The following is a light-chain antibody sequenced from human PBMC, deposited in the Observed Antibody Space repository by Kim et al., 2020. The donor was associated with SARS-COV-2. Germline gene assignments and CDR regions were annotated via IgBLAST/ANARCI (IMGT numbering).Light chain of an antibody. CDR1: SSNIGPNA. CDR3: ATWDDDLRGVL. CDR2: NNN. V-gene: IGLV1-44*01. Sequence: GQRVTISWSGSSSNIGPNAVNWYQQVPGTAPKVLIYNNNRRPSGVSDRFAGSKSGTSASLAITGLRPEDEATYTCATWDDDLRGVLFGGGTDLTVL. J-gene: IGLJ2*01.